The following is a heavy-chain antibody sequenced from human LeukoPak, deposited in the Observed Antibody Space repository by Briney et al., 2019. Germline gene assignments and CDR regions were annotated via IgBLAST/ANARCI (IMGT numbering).Heavy chain of an antibody. J-gene: IGHJ4*02. CDR1: GGSISSGGYY. D-gene: IGHD6-19*01. Sequence: SETLSLTCTVSGGSISSGGYYWSWIRQPPGKGLEWIGEINHSGSTNYNPSLKSRVTISVDTSKNQFSLKLSSVTAADTAVYYCARGSGWLSYFDYWGQGTLVTVSS. CDR3: ARGSGWLSYFDY. CDR2: INHSGST. V-gene: IGHV4-39*07.